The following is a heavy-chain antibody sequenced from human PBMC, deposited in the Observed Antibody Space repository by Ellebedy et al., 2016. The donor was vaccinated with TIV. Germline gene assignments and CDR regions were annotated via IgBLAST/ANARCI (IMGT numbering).Heavy chain of an antibody. D-gene: IGHD3-10*01. Sequence: PGGSLRLSCAAWGFSFSNFWMSWVRQAPGKGLEWVAVIWYDESNEYYADSVKGRFTISRDNSKNTLYLQMNSLRAEDTAVYYCARDRGEGEVLSFFDLWGQGTLVTVS. J-gene: IGHJ4*02. V-gene: IGHV3-33*08. CDR1: GFSFSNFW. CDR3: ARDRGEGEVLSFFDL. CDR2: IWYDESNE.